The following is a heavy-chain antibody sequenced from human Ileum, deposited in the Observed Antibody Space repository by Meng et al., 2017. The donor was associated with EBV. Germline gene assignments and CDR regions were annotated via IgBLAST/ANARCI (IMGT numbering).Heavy chain of an antibody. CDR3: ARGQKGYFDL. CDR1: GGSIRSRNYC. J-gene: IGHJ2*01. Sequence: QGQLQEAGPGMVKPSPPLSLTCTVSGGSIRSRNYCWSWIRQPPGKGLEWSGHIYNSGSTYYNPSLKSRITISVDTSKNQFSLKLSSVTAADTAVYYCARGQKGYFDLWGRGTLVTVSS. CDR2: IYNSGST. V-gene: IGHV4-30-4*01.